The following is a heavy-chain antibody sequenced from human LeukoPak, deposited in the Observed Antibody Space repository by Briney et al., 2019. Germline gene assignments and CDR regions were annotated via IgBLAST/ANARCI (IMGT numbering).Heavy chain of an antibody. J-gene: IGHJ4*02. V-gene: IGHV4-34*01. Sequence: PSETLSLTCAVYGGSFSGYYWSWIRQPPGKGLEWIGEINHSGSTNYNPSLKSRVTISVDTSKNQFSLKLSSVTAADTAVYYCARAGRRGSWLYYFDYWGQGTLVTVSS. CDR1: GGSFSGYY. CDR2: INHSGST. CDR3: ARAGRRGSWLYYFDY. D-gene: IGHD6-19*01.